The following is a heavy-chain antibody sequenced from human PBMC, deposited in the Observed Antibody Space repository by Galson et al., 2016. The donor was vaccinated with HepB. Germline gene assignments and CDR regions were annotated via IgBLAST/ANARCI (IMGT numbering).Heavy chain of an antibody. V-gene: IGHV3-11*04. CDR2: ISSSGSTV. D-gene: IGHD5/OR15-5a*01. Sequence: SLRLSCAASGFTFSDYYMNWIRQAPGKGLEWISYISSSGSTVYYADSVKGRFTISRDNAENSLSLQMNSLRARDTAVDYCARGDYRVSTSGTYFDLWGQGTMVTVSS. CDR3: ARGDYRVSTSGTYFDL. CDR1: GFTFSDYY. J-gene: IGHJ4*02.